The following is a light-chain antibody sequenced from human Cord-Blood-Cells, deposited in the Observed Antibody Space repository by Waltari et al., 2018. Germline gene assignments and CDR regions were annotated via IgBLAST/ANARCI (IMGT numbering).Light chain of an antibody. V-gene: IGLV1-47*01. CDR3: AAWDDSLSGV. CDR2: WHN. Sequence: QPVLTRPPSEAGPPGQRATIACSVRSPNIVSNYVYWYQQLPGTTPKPLIYWHNQRPSGVPHRFSGSKSGTSASLAISGLRSEDEADYYCAAWDDSLSGVFGGGTKLTVL. J-gene: IGLJ3*02. CDR1: SPNIVSNY.